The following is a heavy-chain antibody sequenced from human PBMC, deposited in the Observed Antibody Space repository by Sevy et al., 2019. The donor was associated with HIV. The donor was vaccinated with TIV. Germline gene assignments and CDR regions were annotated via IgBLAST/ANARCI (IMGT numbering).Heavy chain of an antibody. CDR3: ARGAQNILTGYLLFDY. CDR1: GFTFSSYA. J-gene: IGHJ4*02. V-gene: IGHV3-30-3*01. Sequence: GGSLRLSCAASGFTFSSYAMHWVRQAPGKGLEWVAVISYDGSNKYYAYSVKGRFTISRDNSKNPLYLQMNSLRAEDTAVYYCARGAQNILTGYLLFDYWGQGTLVTVSS. CDR2: ISYDGSNK. D-gene: IGHD3-9*01.